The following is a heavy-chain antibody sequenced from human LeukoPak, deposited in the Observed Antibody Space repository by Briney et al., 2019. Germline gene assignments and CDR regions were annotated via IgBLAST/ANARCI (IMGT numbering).Heavy chain of an antibody. D-gene: IGHD3-3*01. CDR2: VNNDGGGT. Sequence: QPGGSLRLSCAASGFTFGSYWIYWVRQAPGKGLVCISRVNNDGGGTIYADSVKGRFIISRDNAKNTAFLQLNSLRADDTAVYHCARGGDFHAFDIWGQGTMVTVSS. CDR1: GFTFGSYW. J-gene: IGHJ3*02. V-gene: IGHV3-74*01. CDR3: ARGGDFHAFDI.